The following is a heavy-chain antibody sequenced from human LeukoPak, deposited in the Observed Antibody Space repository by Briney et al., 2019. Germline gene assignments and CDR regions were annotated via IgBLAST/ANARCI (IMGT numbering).Heavy chain of an antibody. Sequence: GGSLGLSCAASGFTFSSYSMNWVRQAPGKGLEWVSSISSSSSYIYYADSVKGRFTISRDNAKNSLYLQMNSLRAEDTAVYYCARDLAAADAFDIWGQGTMVTVSS. CDR2: ISSSSSYI. V-gene: IGHV3-21*01. J-gene: IGHJ3*02. CDR3: ARDLAAADAFDI. CDR1: GFTFSSYS. D-gene: IGHD6-13*01.